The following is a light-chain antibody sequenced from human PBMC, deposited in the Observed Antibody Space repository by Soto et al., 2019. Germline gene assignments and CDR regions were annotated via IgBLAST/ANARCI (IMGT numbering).Light chain of an antibody. J-gene: IGKJ2*01. V-gene: IGKV3-20*01. CDR1: QSVRSTF. CDR2: GAS. CDR3: QQYDTSPPTYT. Sequence: EVVLTQSPGTLSLSPGERVTLSCRTSQSVRSTFLAWYQQKPGQAPRPLIYGASTRATGIPDRFSGSGSGTDFTLTISRLDPEDFAVYYCQQYDTSPPTYTFGQGTKLEIK.